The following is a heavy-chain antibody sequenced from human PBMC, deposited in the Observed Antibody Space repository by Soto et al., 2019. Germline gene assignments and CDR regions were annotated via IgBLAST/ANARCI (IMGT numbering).Heavy chain of an antibody. V-gene: IGHV3-30*03. CDR1: GFTFISYG. CDR3: ATNDYGDYYDAFDI. D-gene: IGHD4-17*01. CDR2: ISYDGSNK. J-gene: IGHJ3*02. Sequence: PGGSLRLSCAASGFTFISYGMHWGRQAPGKGLEWVAVISYDGSNKYYADSVKGRFTISRDNSKNTLYLQMNSLRAEDTAVYYCATNDYGDYYDAFDIWGQGTMVTVSS.